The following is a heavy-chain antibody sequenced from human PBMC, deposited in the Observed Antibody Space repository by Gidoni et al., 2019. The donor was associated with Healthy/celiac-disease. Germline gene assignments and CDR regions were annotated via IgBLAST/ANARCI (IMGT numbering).Heavy chain of an antibody. Sequence: EVQLVESGGGLVKPGGSLRLSCAPSGFTFRSYSMNWVRQAPGKGLEWVSSISSSSSYIYYADSVKGRFTISRDNAKNSLYLQMNSLRAEDTAVYYCARAQIVVLYYYDGMDVWGQGTTVTVSS. CDR2: ISSSSSYI. J-gene: IGHJ6*02. CDR3: ARAQIVVLYYYDGMDV. D-gene: IGHD2-21*01. CDR1: GFTFRSYS. V-gene: IGHV3-21*01.